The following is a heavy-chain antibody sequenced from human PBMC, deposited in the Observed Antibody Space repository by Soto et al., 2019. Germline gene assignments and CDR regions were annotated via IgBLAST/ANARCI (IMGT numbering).Heavy chain of an antibody. V-gene: IGHV3-48*03. CDR3: ARGLRAFPRYYYDSSGYYYEDY. J-gene: IGHJ4*02. D-gene: IGHD3-22*01. CDR2: ISSSGSTI. Sequence: HPGGSLRLSCAASGFTFSSYEMNWVRQAPGKGLEWVSYISSSGSTIYYADSVKGRFTISRDNAKNSLYLQMNSLRAEDTAVYYCARGLRAFPRYYYDSSGYYYEDYWGQGTLVTVSS. CDR1: GFTFSSYE.